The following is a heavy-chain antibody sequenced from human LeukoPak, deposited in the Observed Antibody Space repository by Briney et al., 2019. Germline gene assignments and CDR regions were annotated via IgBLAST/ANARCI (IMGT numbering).Heavy chain of an antibody. J-gene: IGHJ6*03. CDR3: ARGNLDEWLNYYYYYMDV. V-gene: IGHV3-74*01. CDR1: GFTFSSYW. Sequence: GWSLRLSCAASGFTFSSYWMHWVRQAPGKGLVWVSRINSDGSSTSYADSVKGRFTISRDNAKNTLYLQMNSLRAEDTAVYYCARGNLDEWLNYYYYYMDVWGKGTTVTVSS. CDR2: INSDGSST. D-gene: IGHD3-3*01.